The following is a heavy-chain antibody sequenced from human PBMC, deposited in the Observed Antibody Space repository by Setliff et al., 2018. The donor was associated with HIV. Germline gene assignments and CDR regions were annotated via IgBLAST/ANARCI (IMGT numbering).Heavy chain of an antibody. Sequence: GSLRLSCAASGFTFRDHYMTWIRQPPGKGLEWIGSFYYSGNTFYNPSLKSRVTISVDTSKNQFSLKLSSVIAADTAVYYCARSDSYCAGDCYGVDGVDAFDIWGQGTMVTVSS. J-gene: IGHJ3*02. CDR1: GFTFRDHY. V-gene: IGHV4-38-2*01. CDR2: FYYSGNT. D-gene: IGHD2-21*02. CDR3: ARSDSYCAGDCYGVDGVDAFDI.